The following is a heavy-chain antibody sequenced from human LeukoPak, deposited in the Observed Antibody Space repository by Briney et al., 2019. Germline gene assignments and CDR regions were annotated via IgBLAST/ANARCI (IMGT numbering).Heavy chain of an antibody. J-gene: IGHJ4*02. CDR2: IIPIFGTA. Sequence: SVKVSCKASGGTFCSYAISWVRQAPGQGLEWMGGIIPIFGTANYAQKFQGRVTITADESTSTAYMELSSLRSEDTAVYYCARVYCSGGSCYDYWGRGTLVTVSS. V-gene: IGHV1-69*01. CDR3: ARVYCSGGSCYDY. D-gene: IGHD2-15*01. CDR1: GGTFCSYA.